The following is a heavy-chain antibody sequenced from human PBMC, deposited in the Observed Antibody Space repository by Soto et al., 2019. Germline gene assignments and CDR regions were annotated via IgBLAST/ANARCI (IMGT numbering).Heavy chain of an antibody. V-gene: IGHV1-69*02. CDR1: GGTFSSYT. CDR2: IIPILGIA. D-gene: IGHD5-18*01. J-gene: IGHJ5*02. Sequence: QVQLVQSGAEVKKPGSSVKVSCKASGGTFSSYTISWVRQAPGQGLEWMGRIIPILGIANYAQKFQGRVTXTVXKSTSTAYMELSSLRSEDTAVYYCARATGGYSYSSWGQGTLVTVSS. CDR3: ARATGGYSYSS.